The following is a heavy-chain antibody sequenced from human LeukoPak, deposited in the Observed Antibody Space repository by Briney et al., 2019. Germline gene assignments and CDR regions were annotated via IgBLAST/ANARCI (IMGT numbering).Heavy chain of an antibody. D-gene: IGHD6-13*01. CDR2: IYPGDSDT. V-gene: IGHV5-51*01. J-gene: IGHJ4*02. CDR1: GYSITSYW. CDR3: ARTHSSSWPYSFDY. Sequence: GESLKISCKAFGYSITSYWIGWVRQLPGKGLEWMGIIYPGDSDTRYSPSFQGQVTISADKSISTAYLQWSSLKASDTAIYYCARTHSSSWPYSFDYWGQGTLVTVSS.